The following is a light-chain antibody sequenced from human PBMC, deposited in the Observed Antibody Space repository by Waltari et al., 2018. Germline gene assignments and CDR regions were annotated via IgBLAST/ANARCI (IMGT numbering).Light chain of an antibody. CDR3: QQSFTTTRT. Sequence: DVHITQSPPPLPASGGAGGTITCRASHSISTYLNWYHQKPGKAPNVLIYAASSLHSGVPSRFSGSGSGTDFTLTISSLQPEDFATYYCQQSFTTTRTFGQGTKVVIK. CDR2: AAS. CDR1: HSISTY. V-gene: IGKV1-39*01. J-gene: IGKJ1*01.